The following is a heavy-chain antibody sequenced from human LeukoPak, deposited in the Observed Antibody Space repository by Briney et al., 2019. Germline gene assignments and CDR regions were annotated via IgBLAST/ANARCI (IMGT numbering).Heavy chain of an antibody. CDR2: IYHSGST. V-gene: IGHV4-30-2*01. Sequence: SQTLSLTCAVSGGSISSGGYSWSWIRQPPGKGLEWIGYIYHSGSTYYNPSLKSRVTISVDRSKNQFSLKLSSVTAADTAVYYCARGPPDYDILTGHYNGGFDYWGQGTLVTVSS. J-gene: IGHJ4*02. CDR3: ARGPPDYDILTGHYNGGFDY. CDR1: GGSISSGGYS. D-gene: IGHD3-9*01.